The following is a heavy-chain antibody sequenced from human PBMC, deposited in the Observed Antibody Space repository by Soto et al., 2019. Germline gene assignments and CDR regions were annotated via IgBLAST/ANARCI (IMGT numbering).Heavy chain of an antibody. CDR3: ARGINYYASGDDAFDI. V-gene: IGHV1-8*01. CDR2: MNPNSGNT. CDR1: GYTFTSYD. D-gene: IGHD3-10*01. Sequence: QVQLVHSGAEVKKPGASMKVSCKASGYTFTSYDINWVRQATGQGLEWMGWMNPNSGNTGYAQKFQGRVTMTRNTSISTAYMELSSLRSEDTAVYYCARGINYYASGDDAFDIWGQGTMVTVSS. J-gene: IGHJ3*02.